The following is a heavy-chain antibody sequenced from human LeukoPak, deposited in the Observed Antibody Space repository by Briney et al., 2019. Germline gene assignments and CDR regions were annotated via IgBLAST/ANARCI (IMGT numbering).Heavy chain of an antibody. CDR2: ISWDSGSI. Sequence: GGSLRLSCAASGFTFDDYAMHWVRQAPGKGLEWVSGISWDSGSIAYADPVKGRFTISRDNAKNPLYLQVNSLREEDTALYYCARDFGAVTGSVDVWGQGTTVTVSS. V-gene: IGHV3-9*01. CDR3: ARDFGAVTGSVDV. D-gene: IGHD6-19*01. CDR1: GFTFDDYA. J-gene: IGHJ6*02.